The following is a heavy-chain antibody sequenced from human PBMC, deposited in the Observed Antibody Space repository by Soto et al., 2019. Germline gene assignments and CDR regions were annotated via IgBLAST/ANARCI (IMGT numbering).Heavy chain of an antibody. J-gene: IGHJ6*02. CDR3: ARDGYSGYSGYYYGMDV. V-gene: IGHV1-2*02. D-gene: IGHD5-12*01. Sequence: ASVKVSCKASGYTFTGYYMHWVRQAPGQGLEWVGWINPNSGGTNYAQKFQGRVTMTRDTSISTAYMELSRLRSDDTAVYYCARDGYSGYSGYYYGMDVWGQGTTVTVSS. CDR2: INPNSGGT. CDR1: GYTFTGYY.